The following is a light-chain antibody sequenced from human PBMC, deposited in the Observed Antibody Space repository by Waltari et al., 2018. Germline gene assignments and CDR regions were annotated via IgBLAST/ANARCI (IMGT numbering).Light chain of an antibody. CDR1: QVIGRV. Sequence: IQLTQSPSSLSASVGDRVTITCRSSQVIGRVLNWYQQKAGKAPNLLIYKTSTLLHGVPSRFSGSGSGKDFTLTITGLQREDFTTYFCQQSYNVSFTFGPGTTVDLK. J-gene: IGKJ3*01. V-gene: IGKV1-39*01. CDR3: QQSYNVSFT. CDR2: KTS.